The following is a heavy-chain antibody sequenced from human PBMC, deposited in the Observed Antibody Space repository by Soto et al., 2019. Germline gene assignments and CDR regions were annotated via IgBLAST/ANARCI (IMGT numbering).Heavy chain of an antibody. V-gene: IGHV1-2*04. CDR1: GYTFTGYY. CDR3: ARDYYDSSGYYSTRPMWGMAV. D-gene: IGHD3-22*01. J-gene: IGHJ6*02. CDR2: INPNSGGT. Sequence: GASVKVSCKASGYTFTGYYMHWVRQAPGQGLEGMGWINPNSGGTNYAQKFQGWVTMTRDTSISTAYMELSRLRSDDTAVYYCARDYYDSSGYYSTRPMWGMAVWGQGTTGTV.